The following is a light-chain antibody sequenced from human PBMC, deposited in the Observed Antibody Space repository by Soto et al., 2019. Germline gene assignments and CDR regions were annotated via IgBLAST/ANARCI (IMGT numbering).Light chain of an antibody. J-gene: IGLJ1*01. V-gene: IGLV4-60*03. CDR3: ETWASNSYV. CDR1: SGHRSYI. CDR2: LEGSGGY. Sequence: QLVLTQSSSASASLGSSVRLTCTLSSGHRSYIIAWHQQQPGKAPRYLMKLEGSGGYSKGSGVPDRFSGSSSGADRYLTISSLQSEDEADYYCETWASNSYVFGTGTKLTVL.